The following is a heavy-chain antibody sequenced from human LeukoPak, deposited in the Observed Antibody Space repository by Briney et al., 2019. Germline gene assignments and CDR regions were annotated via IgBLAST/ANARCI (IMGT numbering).Heavy chain of an antibody. CDR1: GFTFSSYA. V-gene: IGHV3-64*01. D-gene: IGHD3-22*01. J-gene: IGHJ4*02. CDR2: ISSNGGST. CDR3: ARSYDDSSGYYFGY. Sequence: GGSLRLSCAASGFTFSSYAMHWVRQAPGKGLEYVSAISSNGGSTYYANSVKGRFTISRDNSKNTLYLQMGSLRAEDMAVYYCARSYDDSSGYYFGYWGQGTLVTVSS.